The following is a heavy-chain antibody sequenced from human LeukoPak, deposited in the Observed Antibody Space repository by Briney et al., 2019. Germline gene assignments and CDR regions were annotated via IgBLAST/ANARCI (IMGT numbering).Heavy chain of an antibody. Sequence: GGSLRLSCAASGFTFSSYAMSWVRQAPGKGLEWVSAISGSGDSTYYSDSVKGRFTIPRDNSKSTLYVQMNSLRAEDTAVYYCAKPLVSDYYDSSGYWGYWGQGTLVTVSS. D-gene: IGHD3-22*01. CDR3: AKPLVSDYYDSSGYWGY. CDR1: GFTFSSYA. CDR2: ISGSGDST. V-gene: IGHV3-23*01. J-gene: IGHJ4*02.